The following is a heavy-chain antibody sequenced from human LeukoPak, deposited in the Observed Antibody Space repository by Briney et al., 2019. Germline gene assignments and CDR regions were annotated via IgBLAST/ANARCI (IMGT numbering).Heavy chain of an antibody. CDR3: ARGRIREQWVFYY. D-gene: IGHD6-19*01. CDR2: MNPNSGNT. J-gene: IGHJ4*02. Sequence: ASVKVSCKASGYTFTSYDINWVRQATGQGPEWMGWMNPNSGNTGYAQKFQGRVTMTRNTSISTAYMELSSLRSEDTAVYYCARGRIREQWVFYYWGQGTLVTVSS. V-gene: IGHV1-8*01. CDR1: GYTFTSYD.